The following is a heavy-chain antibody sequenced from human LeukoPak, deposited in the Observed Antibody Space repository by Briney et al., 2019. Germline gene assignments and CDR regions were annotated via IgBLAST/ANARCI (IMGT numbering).Heavy chain of an antibody. CDR1: GFTFSSHW. Sequence: GGSLRLSCAASGFTFSSHWVTWVRQAPGKGLECVATIKPDGSEKYYVDSVKGRFTISRDNAKNSLYLQMNSLRAEDTTVYYCVRDYSWYFDLWGRGTVVTVSS. J-gene: IGHJ2*01. CDR2: IKPDGSEK. V-gene: IGHV3-7*01. CDR3: VRDYSWYFDL. D-gene: IGHD2-15*01.